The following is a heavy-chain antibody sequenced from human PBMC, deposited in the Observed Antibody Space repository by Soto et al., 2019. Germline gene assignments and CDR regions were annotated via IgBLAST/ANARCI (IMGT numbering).Heavy chain of an antibody. Sequence: QVQLVQSGAEVKKPGASVKLSCRTSGYTFTHYYIHWVRQAPGQGLEWLGIINPASGSTNYAQNFQGRVTLTMDTSTTTVYMDLSGLRAEDTALFYCARDLAAGDHWGQGTLVIVSS. D-gene: IGHD6-13*01. J-gene: IGHJ4*02. V-gene: IGHV1-46*01. CDR2: INPASGST. CDR1: GYTFTHYY. CDR3: ARDLAAGDH.